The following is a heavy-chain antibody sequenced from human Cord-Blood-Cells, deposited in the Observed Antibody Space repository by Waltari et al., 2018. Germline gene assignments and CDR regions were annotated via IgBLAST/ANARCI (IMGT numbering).Heavy chain of an antibody. D-gene: IGHD2-15*01. CDR3: AKDLGYCSGGSCYAFDI. V-gene: IGHV3-9*03. CDR2: ISWNSGSI. J-gene: IGHJ3*02. Sequence: EVQLVESGGGLVQPGRSLRLSCAASGFTFDDYAMHWVRQAPGRGLEWVSGISWNSGSIGYADSVKGRFTISRDNAKNSLYLQMNSLRAEDMALYYCAKDLGYCSGGSCYAFDIWGQGTMVTVSS. CDR1: GFTFDDYA.